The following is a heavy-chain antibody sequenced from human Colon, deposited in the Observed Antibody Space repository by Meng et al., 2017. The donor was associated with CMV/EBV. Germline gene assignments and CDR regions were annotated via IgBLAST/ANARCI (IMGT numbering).Heavy chain of an antibody. CDR1: GFTFRSYA. V-gene: IGHV3-23*03. CDR3: ARGTTGGYVDY. CDR2: IDSGGYTT. J-gene: IGHJ4*02. Sequence: GESLKISCVASGFTFRSYAMSWVRQAPGKGLEWVAVIDSGGYTTNYADSVKGRITTSRDNAKNTVYLQIDSLRVEDAAVYFCARGTTGGYVDYWGQGTPVTVSS. D-gene: IGHD1-14*01.